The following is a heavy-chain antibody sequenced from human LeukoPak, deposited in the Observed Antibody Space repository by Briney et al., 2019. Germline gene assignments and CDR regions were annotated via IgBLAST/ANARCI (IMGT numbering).Heavy chain of an antibody. CDR3: ARDEFDGAVAGT. CDR2: IYYSGST. V-gene: IGHV4-39*07. CDR1: GGSISSSSYY. Sequence: PSETLSLTCTVSGGSISSSSYYWGWIRQPPGKGLEWIGSIYYSGSTYYNPSLKSRVTISVDTSKNQFSLKLSSVTAADTAVYYCARDEFDGAVAGTWGQGTLVTVSS. D-gene: IGHD6-19*01. J-gene: IGHJ4*02.